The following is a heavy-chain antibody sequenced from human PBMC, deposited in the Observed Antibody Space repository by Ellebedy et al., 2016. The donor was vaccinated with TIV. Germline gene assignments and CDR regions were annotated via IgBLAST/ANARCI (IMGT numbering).Heavy chain of an antibody. CDR3: AKGRGGGSDSSAPRYYFDY. D-gene: IGHD3-22*01. V-gene: IGHV3-23*01. CDR1: GFTFNTYA. CDR2: LTTGGVT. Sequence: GESLKISCVVSGFTFNTYAMRWFRQAPGKGLEWVSALTTGGVTFYADSVKGRFTISRDSSKNTLYLQMSSLRAEDTAVYYCAKGRGGGSDSSAPRYYFDYWGLGTLVTVSS. J-gene: IGHJ4*02.